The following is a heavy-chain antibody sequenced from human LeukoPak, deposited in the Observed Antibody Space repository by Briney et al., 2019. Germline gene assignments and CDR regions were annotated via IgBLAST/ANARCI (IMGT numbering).Heavy chain of an antibody. D-gene: IGHD6-19*01. Sequence: SETLSLTCTVSGGSISSSSYYWDWIRQPPGKGLEWIGSIYYGGGTYYNPSLESRVTISVDTSKNQFSLKLSSVTAADTAMYCCAREGWQWLVHAFDIWGQGTMVTVSS. CDR1: GGSISSSSYY. V-gene: IGHV4-39*07. J-gene: IGHJ3*02. CDR3: AREGWQWLVHAFDI. CDR2: IYYGGGT.